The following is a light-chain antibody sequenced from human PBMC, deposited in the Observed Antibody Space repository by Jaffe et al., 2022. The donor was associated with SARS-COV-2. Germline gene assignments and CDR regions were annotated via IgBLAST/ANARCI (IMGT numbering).Light chain of an antibody. CDR2: LAS. J-gene: IGKJ2*01. V-gene: IGKV3-20*01. CDR3: LQYGSSPYT. Sequence: EIVLTQSPGTLSLSPGERATLSCRASQSVSSSYLAWYQQKPGQAPRLLIYLASSRATGIPDRFSGSGSGTDFTLAISRLEPEDFAVYYCLQYGSSPYTFGQGTKLEIK. CDR1: QSVSSSY.